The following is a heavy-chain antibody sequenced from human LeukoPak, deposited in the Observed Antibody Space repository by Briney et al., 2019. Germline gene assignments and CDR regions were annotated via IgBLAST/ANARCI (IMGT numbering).Heavy chain of an antibody. Sequence: PGGPLRLSCAASGFTFSSYGMHWVRQAPGKGLEWVAVIWYDGSNKYYADSVKGRFTISRDNSKNTLYLQMNSLRAEDTAVYYCARGAEMATTTPFDYWGQGTLVTVSS. J-gene: IGHJ4*02. CDR3: ARGAEMATTTPFDY. V-gene: IGHV3-33*01. CDR2: IWYDGSNK. D-gene: IGHD5-24*01. CDR1: GFTFSSYG.